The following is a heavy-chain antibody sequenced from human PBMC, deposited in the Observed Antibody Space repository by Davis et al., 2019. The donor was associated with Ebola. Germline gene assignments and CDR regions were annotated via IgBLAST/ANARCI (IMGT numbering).Heavy chain of an antibody. CDR1: GFTFSSYA. V-gene: IGHV3-64*01. D-gene: IGHD5-18*01. CDR2: ISSNGGST. CDR3: ARARGTAMASYYFDY. Sequence: GESLKISCAVSGFTFSSYAMHWVRQAPGKGLEYVSAISSNGGSTYYANYVKGRFTISRDNSKNTLYLQMGSLRAEDMAVYYCARARGTAMASYYFDYWGQGTLVTVSS. J-gene: IGHJ4*02.